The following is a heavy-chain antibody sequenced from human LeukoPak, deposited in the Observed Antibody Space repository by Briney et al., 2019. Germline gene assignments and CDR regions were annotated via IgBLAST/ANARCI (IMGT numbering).Heavy chain of an antibody. J-gene: IGHJ4*02. D-gene: IGHD3-3*01. Sequence: GASVKVSCKASGYTFSTYGINRVRQAPGQGLEWMGWNSTYNGNTNYAQKLQGRVTMTTDTSTSTAYMELRSLRSDDTAVYFCARDWSLDYWGQGTLVTVSS. CDR3: ARDWSLDY. V-gene: IGHV1-18*01. CDR2: NSTYNGNT. CDR1: GYTFSTYG.